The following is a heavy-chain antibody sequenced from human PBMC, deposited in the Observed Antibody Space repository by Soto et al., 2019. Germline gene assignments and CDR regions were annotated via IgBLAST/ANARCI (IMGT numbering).Heavy chain of an antibody. J-gene: IGHJ4*02. CDR1: GYTFTSYG. V-gene: IGHV1-18*01. D-gene: IGHD3-9*01. Sequence: QVQLVQSGAEVKKPGASVKVSCKASGYTFTSYGISWVRQAPGQGLEWMGWTSAYNGNTNYAQKLQGRVTMTTDTYTSTGYMELRSLRSDDTAVYYCARSAYYDILTGYYNVMGYWGQGTLVTVSS. CDR3: ARSAYYDILTGYYNVMGY. CDR2: TSAYNGNT.